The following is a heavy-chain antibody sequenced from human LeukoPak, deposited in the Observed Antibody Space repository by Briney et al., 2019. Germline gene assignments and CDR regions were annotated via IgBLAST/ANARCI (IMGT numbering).Heavy chain of an antibody. CDR2: IYYSGST. J-gene: IGHJ3*02. CDR3: ARGTTVVTGSIDAFDI. V-gene: IGHV4-39*01. Sequence: PSETLSLTCTVSGGSISSSSYYWGWIRQPPGKRLEWIGSIYYSGSTYYNPSLKSRVTISVDTSKNQFSLKLSSVTAADTAVYYCARGTTVVTGSIDAFDIWGQGTMVTVSS. D-gene: IGHD4-23*01. CDR1: GGSISSSSYY.